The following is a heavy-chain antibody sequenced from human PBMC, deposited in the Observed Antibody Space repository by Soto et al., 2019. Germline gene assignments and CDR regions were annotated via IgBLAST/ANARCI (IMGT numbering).Heavy chain of an antibody. CDR2: INADGTST. D-gene: IGHD2-2*01. V-gene: IGHV3-74*01. CDR1: GFTFSNSW. CDR3: VKVLARGVGVPRFYFDS. J-gene: IGHJ4*02. Sequence: DVQLVESGGGLVQPGGSLRLSCAASGFTFSNSWMHWVRQVSGKGLEWVSRINADGTSTSYADYVKGRFTISRDNAKNTLYLHVNSLRAEDTAVYYCVKVLARGVGVPRFYFDSWGQGALVTVSS.